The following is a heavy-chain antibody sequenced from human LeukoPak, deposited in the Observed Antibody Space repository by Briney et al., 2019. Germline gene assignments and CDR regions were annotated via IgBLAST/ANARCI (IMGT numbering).Heavy chain of an antibody. V-gene: IGHV4-4*07. CDR2: IYATGTT. D-gene: IGHD3-16*02. CDR1: GGSISGYF. J-gene: IGHJ1*01. Sequence: SETLSLTCTVSGGSISGYFWSWIRHPAGKGLEWIGRIYATGTTNYNPSLKSRVTMSVDTSKNQFSLNLTSVTAADTAVYYCAREGGGSNRCLDWGQGTLVTVSS. CDR3: AREGGGSNRCLD.